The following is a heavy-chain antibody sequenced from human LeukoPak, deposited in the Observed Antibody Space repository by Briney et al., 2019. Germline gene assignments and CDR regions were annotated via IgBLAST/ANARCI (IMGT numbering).Heavy chain of an antibody. Sequence: ASVKVSCKVSGYTLTELSMHWVRQAPGKGLEWMGGFDPEDGETIYAQKFQGRVTMTEDTSTDTAYMELSSRRSEDTAVYYCATGDVVVPAALSYYYGSGRGRYYYGMDVWGQGTTVIVSS. CDR3: ATGDVVVPAALSYYYGSGRGRYYYGMDV. J-gene: IGHJ6*02. V-gene: IGHV1-24*01. CDR1: GYTLTELS. D-gene: IGHD2-2*01. CDR2: FDPEDGET.